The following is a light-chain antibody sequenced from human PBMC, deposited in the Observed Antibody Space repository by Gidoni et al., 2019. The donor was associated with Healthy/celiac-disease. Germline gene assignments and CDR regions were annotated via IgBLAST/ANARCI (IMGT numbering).Light chain of an antibody. V-gene: IGKV3-15*01. CDR3: QQYNNWPPELT. Sequence: EIVMTQSPATLSVAPGERATLSCRASQSVSSNIAWYQQKPGQAPRLLIYGASTRATGSPARFSGSGSGTEFTLTISILQSEDFAVDYCQQYNNWPPELTFGGGTKVEIK. CDR1: QSVSSN. CDR2: GAS. J-gene: IGKJ4*02.